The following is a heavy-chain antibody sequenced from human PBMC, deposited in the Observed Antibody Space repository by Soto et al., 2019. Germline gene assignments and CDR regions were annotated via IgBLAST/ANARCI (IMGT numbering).Heavy chain of an antibody. Sequence: QVQLQHWGAGLLKPSETLSLTCAVYGGSFSGYYWTWIRQPPGKGLEWIGEINHSGSTNYNPSLKSRVTMSVDTSKNQVSLKLSSVTAADAAVYYCARGGYSNYVAYWGQGTRVTVSS. CDR2: INHSGST. V-gene: IGHV4-34*01. CDR3: ARGGYSNYVAY. CDR1: GGSFSGYY. J-gene: IGHJ4*02. D-gene: IGHD4-4*01.